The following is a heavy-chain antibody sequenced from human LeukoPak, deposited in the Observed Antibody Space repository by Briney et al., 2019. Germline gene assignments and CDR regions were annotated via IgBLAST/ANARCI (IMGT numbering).Heavy chain of an antibody. CDR2: SDPEDGET. CDR3: ATYQYCTNGVCFHYFDY. J-gene: IGHJ4*02. V-gene: IGHV1-24*01. Sequence: ASVKVSCKVSGYTLTELSMHWVRQAPGKGLEWMGGSDPEDGETIYAQKFQGRVTMTEDTSTDTAYMELSSLRSEDTAVYYCATYQYCTNGVCFHYFDYWGQGTLVTVSS. CDR1: GYTLTELS. D-gene: IGHD2-8*01.